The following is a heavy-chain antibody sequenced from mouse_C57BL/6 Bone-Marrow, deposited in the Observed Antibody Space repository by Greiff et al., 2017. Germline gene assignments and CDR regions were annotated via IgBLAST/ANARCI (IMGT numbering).Heavy chain of an antibody. Sequence: QVQLQQPGAELVRPGSSVKLSCNASGYTFTSYWMHWVKQRPIQGLEWIGNIDPSDSETHYNQKFKDKATLTVDKSSSTAYMQLSSLTSEDSAVYYCARYYGSSHWYFDVWGTGTTVAVSS. CDR3: ARYYGSSHWYFDV. CDR2: IDPSDSET. V-gene: IGHV1-52*01. D-gene: IGHD1-1*01. J-gene: IGHJ1*03. CDR1: GYTFTSYW.